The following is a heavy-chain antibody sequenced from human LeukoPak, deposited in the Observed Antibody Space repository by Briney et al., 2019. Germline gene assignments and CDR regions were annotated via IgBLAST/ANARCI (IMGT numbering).Heavy chain of an antibody. CDR3: ARQYSSGWYNWFDP. CDR2: IYYSGST. CDR1: GGSISSYY. D-gene: IGHD6-19*01. J-gene: IGHJ5*02. Sequence: SETLSLTCTVSGGSISSYYCSWIRQPPGKGLEWIGYIYYSGSTNYNPSLKSRVTISVDTSKNQFSLKLSSVTAADTAVYYCARQYSSGWYNWFDPWGQGTLVTVSS. V-gene: IGHV4-59*08.